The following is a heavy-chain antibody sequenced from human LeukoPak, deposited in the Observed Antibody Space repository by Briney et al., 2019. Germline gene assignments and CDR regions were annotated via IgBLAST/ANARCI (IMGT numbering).Heavy chain of an antibody. CDR2: FYYSDNT. V-gene: IGHV4-59*01. Sequence: PSETLSLTCSISGGSISFYYWNWIRQPPGRGLEWIGCFYYSDNTNYNPSLKSRVTMSVDTSKNQFSLKLSSVTAADTAVYYCARLARGYSYGDVWGKGTTVTISS. CDR3: ARLARGYSYGDV. D-gene: IGHD5-18*01. J-gene: IGHJ6*04. CDR1: GGSISFYY.